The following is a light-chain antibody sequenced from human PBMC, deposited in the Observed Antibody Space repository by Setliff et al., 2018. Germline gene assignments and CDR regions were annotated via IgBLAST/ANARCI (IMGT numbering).Light chain of an antibody. CDR3: SAWDDSLNGVI. CDR2: QNS. CDR1: NSNIGTKT. V-gene: IGLV1-44*01. Sequence: VLTQPPSASGTPGQTVTMSCSGTNSNIGTKTVNWYQQVPGTAPKLVMYQNSQRPSGVPDRFSGSKSGTSASLAISSLQSEDEADYYCSAWDDSLNGVIFGGGTKVTVL. J-gene: IGLJ2*01.